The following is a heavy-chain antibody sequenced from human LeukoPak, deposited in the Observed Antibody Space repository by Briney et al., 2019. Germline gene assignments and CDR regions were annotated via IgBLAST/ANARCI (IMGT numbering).Heavy chain of an antibody. CDR1: GGSISSGDYD. J-gene: IGHJ6*03. CDR2: IYYSGST. CDR3: ARADSSSWENNYYYYYYMDV. Sequence: SETLSLTCTVSGGSISSGDYDWSWIRQPPGKGLDWIGYIYYSGSTYYNPSLKSRVTISVDTSKNQFSLKLSSVTAADTAVYYCARADSSSWENNYYYYYYMDVWGKGTTVTVSS. V-gene: IGHV4-30-4*08. D-gene: IGHD6-13*01.